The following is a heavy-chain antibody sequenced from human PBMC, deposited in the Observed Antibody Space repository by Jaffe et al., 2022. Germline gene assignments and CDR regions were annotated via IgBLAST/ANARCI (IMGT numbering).Heavy chain of an antibody. CDR2: IYSGGST. V-gene: IGHV3-53*02. D-gene: IGHD6-13*01. CDR1: GFTVSSNY. J-gene: IGHJ4*02. CDR3: ARDRIAAAGDYFDY. Sequence: EVQLVETGGGLIQPGGSLRLSCAASGFTVSSNYMSWVRQAPGKGLEWVSVIYSGGSTYYADSVKGRFTISRDNSKNTLYLQMNSLRAEDTAVYYCARDRIAAAGDYFDYWGQGTLVTVSS.